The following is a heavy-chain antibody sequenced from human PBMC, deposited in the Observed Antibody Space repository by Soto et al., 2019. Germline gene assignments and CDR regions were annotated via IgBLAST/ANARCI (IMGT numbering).Heavy chain of an antibody. V-gene: IGHV4-61*01. CDR3: ARGVFRFLQWFDP. D-gene: IGHD3-3*01. CDR2: VYYSGST. CDR1: GASVNRENYY. Sequence: SETLSLTCTVSGASVNRENYYWIWIRQPPGKGLEWIGYVYYSGSTNYNPSLKSRATISLDTYRNQFSLKMTSMTSADTAFYYCARGVFRFLQWFDPWGQGTLVTVSS. J-gene: IGHJ5*02.